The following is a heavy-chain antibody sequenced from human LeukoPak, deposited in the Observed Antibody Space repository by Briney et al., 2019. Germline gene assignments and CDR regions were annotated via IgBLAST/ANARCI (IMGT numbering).Heavy chain of an antibody. Sequence: GGSLRLSCAASGNYWMHWVRQAPGKGLEWVSSISSSSSYIYYADSVKGRFTISRDNAKNSLYLQMNSLRAEDTAVYYCARDKWDSSSWSYYYYGMDVWGQGTTVTVSS. CDR2: ISSSSSYI. CDR3: ARDKWDSSSWSYYYYGMDV. D-gene: IGHD6-13*01. V-gene: IGHV3-21*01. CDR1: GNYW. J-gene: IGHJ6*02.